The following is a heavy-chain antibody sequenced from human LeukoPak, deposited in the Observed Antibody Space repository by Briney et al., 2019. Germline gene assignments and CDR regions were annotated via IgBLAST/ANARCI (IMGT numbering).Heavy chain of an antibody. CDR1: GFTFSSYA. V-gene: IGHV3-23*01. D-gene: IGHD6-19*01. CDR2: ISGSGGST. Sequence: GGSLRLSCAASGFTFSSYAMSWVRQAPGKGLEWVSAISGSGGSTYYADSVKGRFTISRDNSKNTLYLQMNSLRAEDTAVYYCPKDRSSSGWYLVDYWGQGTLVTFSS. J-gene: IGHJ4*02. CDR3: PKDRSSSGWYLVDY.